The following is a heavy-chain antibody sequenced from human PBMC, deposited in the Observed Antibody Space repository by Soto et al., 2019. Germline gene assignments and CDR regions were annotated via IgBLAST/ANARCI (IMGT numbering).Heavy chain of an antibody. J-gene: IGHJ4*02. CDR3: ASIPIANSWLNDY. V-gene: IGHV3-74*01. CDR2: INSDGSST. D-gene: IGHD6-13*01. Sequence: GSLRLSCAASGFTFSSYWMHWVRQAPGKGLVWVSRINSDGSSTSYADSVKGRFTISRDNAKNTLYLQMNSLRAEDTAVYYCASIPIANSWLNDYWGQGTLVTVSS. CDR1: GFTFSSYW.